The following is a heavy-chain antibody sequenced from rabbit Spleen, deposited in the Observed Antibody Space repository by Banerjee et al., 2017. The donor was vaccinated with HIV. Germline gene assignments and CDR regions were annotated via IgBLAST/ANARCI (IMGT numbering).Heavy chain of an antibody. Sequence: QSLEESGGGLVQPGESLTLSCKASGFDFNNYYISWVRQAPGKGLEWIGIIYAAKGSTDYASWVNGRFTISSDNAQSTVDLKLNSLTAADTATYFCVRDRAYIGGDYGPYYFDFWGPGTLVTVS. CDR3: VRDRAYIGGDYGPYYFDF. J-gene: IGHJ4*01. V-gene: IGHV1S7*01. CDR2: IYAAKGST. D-gene: IGHD2-1*01. CDR1: GFDFNNYY.